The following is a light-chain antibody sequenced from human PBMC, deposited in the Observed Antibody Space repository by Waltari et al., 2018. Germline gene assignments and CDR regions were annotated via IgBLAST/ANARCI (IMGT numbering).Light chain of an antibody. Sequence: DIQMTQSPSSLSASVGDRVTFTCRASENVNNYLNWYQQKPGNAPKLLIYKTSTLQSGVPSRFSGSGSGADYSFTISSLQSEDVATYYCQNGYGMPYIFGQGTKVEIK. CDR2: KTS. CDR3: QNGYGMPYI. J-gene: IGKJ2*01. V-gene: IGKV1-39*02. CDR1: ENVNNY.